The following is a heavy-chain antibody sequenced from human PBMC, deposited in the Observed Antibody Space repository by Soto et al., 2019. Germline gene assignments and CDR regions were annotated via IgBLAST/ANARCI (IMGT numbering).Heavy chain of an antibody. CDR3: AREALGYSYGSFDY. J-gene: IGHJ4*02. CDR2: ISASNGNT. V-gene: IGHV1-18*04. CDR1: GYTFTNYV. D-gene: IGHD5-18*01. Sequence: ASVKVSCKASGYTFTNYVISWVRQAPGQGLEWMGWISASNGNTNYAQRLQGRVTTATDSSTDTAYMELRSLRSDDTAVYYCAREALGYSYGSFDYWGQGTLVTVSS.